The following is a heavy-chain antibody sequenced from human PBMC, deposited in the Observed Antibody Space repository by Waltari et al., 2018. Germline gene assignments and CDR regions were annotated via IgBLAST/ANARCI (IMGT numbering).Heavy chain of an antibody. D-gene: IGHD6-13*01. V-gene: IGHV3-48*03. CDR1: GFTLRGYE. Sequence: EVHLVESGGGLVQPGGSLRLSCAASGFTLRGYELNWVRQAPGKGLEWISYISSTVDTIYYADSVKGRFTISRDNAKNTLYLQMTRLRADDTALYYCARGIAADGGGGYWGQGILVTVS. CDR3: ARGIAADGGGGY. J-gene: IGHJ4*02. CDR2: ISSTVDTI.